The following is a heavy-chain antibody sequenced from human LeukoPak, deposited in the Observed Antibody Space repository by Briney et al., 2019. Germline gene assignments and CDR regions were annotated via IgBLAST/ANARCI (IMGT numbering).Heavy chain of an antibody. V-gene: IGHV4-4*07. CDR3: ARDRGYDPYFDY. D-gene: IGHD5-12*01. J-gene: IGHJ4*02. CDR1: GGSISNYY. Sequence: SETLSLTCTVSGGSISNYYWSWIRQPAGKGLEWIGRIYTSGSSNYNPSLKSRVTMSVDTSKNQCSLKLSSVTAADTAVYYCARDRGYDPYFDYWGQGTLVTVSS. CDR2: IYTSGSS.